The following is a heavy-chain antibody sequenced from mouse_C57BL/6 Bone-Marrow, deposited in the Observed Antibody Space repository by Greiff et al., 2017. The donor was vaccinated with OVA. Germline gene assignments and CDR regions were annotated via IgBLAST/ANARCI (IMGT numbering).Heavy chain of an antibody. CDR2: ISSGGDYI. Sequence: EVQVVESGEGLVKPGGSLKLSCAASGFTFSSYAMSWVRQTPEKRLEWVAYISSGGDYIYYADTVKGRFTISRDNARNTLYLQMSSLKSEDTAMYYCTRQGYGSSKNYAMDYWGQGTSVTVSS. CDR1: GFTFSSYA. J-gene: IGHJ4*01. CDR3: TRQGYGSSKNYAMDY. V-gene: IGHV5-9-1*02. D-gene: IGHD1-1*01.